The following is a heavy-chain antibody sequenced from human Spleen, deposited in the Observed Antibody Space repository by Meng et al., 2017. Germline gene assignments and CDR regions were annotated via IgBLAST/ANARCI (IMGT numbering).Heavy chain of an antibody. CDR1: GGSFSDYY. J-gene: IGHJ4*02. D-gene: IGHD4-11*01. Sequence: QVRLQPWVAGLLKPSETLSLTCVVSGGSFSDYYWSWIRQPPGKGLEWIGEINHSGSTNYNPSLESRATISVDTSQNNLSLKLSSVTAADSAVYYCARGPTTMAHDLDYWGQGTLVTVSS. CDR2: INHSGST. CDR3: ARGPTTMAHDLDY. V-gene: IGHV4-34*01.